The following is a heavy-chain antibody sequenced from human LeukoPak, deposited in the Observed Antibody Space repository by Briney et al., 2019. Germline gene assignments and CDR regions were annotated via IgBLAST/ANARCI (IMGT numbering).Heavy chain of an antibody. V-gene: IGHV3-21*01. CDR2: IISSGTNI. Sequence: GGSLRLSCAASGFTFSTYTMNWVRQAPGKGLEWVSSIISSGTNIYYADAVKGRFTISRDNAKNSLYLQMNSLRADDTAVYYCAELGITMIGGVWGKGTTVTISS. CDR3: AELGITMIGGV. J-gene: IGHJ6*04. CDR1: GFTFSTYT. D-gene: IGHD3-10*02.